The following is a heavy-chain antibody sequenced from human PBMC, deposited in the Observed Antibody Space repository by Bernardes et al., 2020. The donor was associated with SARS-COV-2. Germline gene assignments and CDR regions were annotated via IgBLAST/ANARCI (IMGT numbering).Heavy chain of an antibody. CDR3: GGGYCGGDCYPAPAFDI. J-gene: IGHJ3*02. CDR2: ISSSCSTI. Sequence: GGTLRLSCAASGFTFSDYYMSWIRTAPGKGLEWVSYISSSCSTIYYADSVKGRFTISRDNAKNSLYLQMNSLRAEDTAVYYCGGGYCGGDCYPAPAFDIWGQGTMVTVSS. D-gene: IGHD2-21*02. CDR1: GFTFSDYY. V-gene: IGHV3-11*01.